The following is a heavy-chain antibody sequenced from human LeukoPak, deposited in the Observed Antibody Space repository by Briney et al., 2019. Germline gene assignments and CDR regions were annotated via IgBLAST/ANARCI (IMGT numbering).Heavy chain of an antibody. J-gene: IGHJ4*02. CDR3: ATLPKAVAGSYFDY. Sequence: SETLSLTCAVSGGSISTSNWWSWVRQPPGKGLEWIGEIYHSGSTNYNPSLKSRATISVDKSKNQFSLKVSSVTAADTAVYYCATLPKAVAGSYFDYWGQGTLVTVSS. V-gene: IGHV4-4*02. D-gene: IGHD6-19*01. CDR1: GGSISTSNW. CDR2: IYHSGST.